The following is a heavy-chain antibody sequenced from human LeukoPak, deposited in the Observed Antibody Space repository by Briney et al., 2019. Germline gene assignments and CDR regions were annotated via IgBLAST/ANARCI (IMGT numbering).Heavy chain of an antibody. J-gene: IGHJ6*02. CDR1: GFTFDDYA. Sequence: GGSLRLSCAASGFTFDDYAMHWVRQAPGMGLEWVAGISWSSGNIGYADSVKGRFTISRDNAENSLHLQMNSLRTEDTALYFCARDAWRRAFNYGMDVWGQGTTVAVSS. V-gene: IGHV3-9*01. D-gene: IGHD5-12*01. CDR2: ISWSSGNI. CDR3: ARDAWRRAFNYGMDV.